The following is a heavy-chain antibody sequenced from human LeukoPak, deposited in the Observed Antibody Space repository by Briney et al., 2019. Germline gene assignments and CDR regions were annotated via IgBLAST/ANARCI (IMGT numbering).Heavy chain of an antibody. CDR3: ARDYCSSTSCLFDY. Sequence: ASVKVSCKASGYTFTSYDINWVRQATGQGLEWMGRINPNSGDTNYAQKFQGRVTMTRDTSISTAYMELSRLRSDDTAVYYCARDYCSSTSCLFDYWGQGTLVTVSS. V-gene: IGHV1-2*06. J-gene: IGHJ4*02. D-gene: IGHD2-2*01. CDR1: GYTFTSYD. CDR2: INPNSGDT.